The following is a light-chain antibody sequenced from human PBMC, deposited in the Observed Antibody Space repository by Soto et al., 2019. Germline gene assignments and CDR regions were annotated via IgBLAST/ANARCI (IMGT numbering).Light chain of an antibody. CDR2: AAS. CDR3: QQYNNWPPIT. J-gene: IGKJ5*01. CDR1: QSVSSN. V-gene: IGKV3-15*01. Sequence: EIVMTQSPATLSVSPGERATLSCRASQSVSSNLAWYQQKPGQAPRVLIYAASTRATGIPDRFSGSGSGTEFTLTISSLQSEDFAVYYCQQYNNWPPITFGQGTRLEIK.